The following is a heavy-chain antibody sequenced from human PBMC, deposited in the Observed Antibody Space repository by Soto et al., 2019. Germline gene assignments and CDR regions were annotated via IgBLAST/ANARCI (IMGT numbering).Heavy chain of an antibody. CDR3: VRGRAVAGINDEAFDL. J-gene: IGHJ3*01. CDR2: INPNSGDT. Sequence: QVQLVQSGAEVKKPGASVKVSCKASGYIFSDYYMHWVRQAPGQGLECMGWINPNSGDTIYAQKFQGRVTMTRDPSISTAYMELSRLTSDDTAVYYCVRGRAVAGINDEAFDLWGQGTMVTVSS. CDR1: GYIFSDYY. V-gene: IGHV1-2*02. D-gene: IGHD6-19*01.